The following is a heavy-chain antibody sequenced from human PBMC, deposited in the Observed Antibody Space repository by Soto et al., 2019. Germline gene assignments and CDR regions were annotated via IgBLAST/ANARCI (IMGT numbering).Heavy chain of an antibody. J-gene: IGHJ3*02. D-gene: IGHD3-22*01. CDR3: ASLIGVDGNSSPDDAFDI. V-gene: IGHV1-69*13. CDR1: GGTFSSYA. CDR2: IIPIFGTA. Sequence: SVKVSCKASGGTFSSYAISWVRQAPGQGLEWMGGIIPIFGTANYAQKFQGRVTITADESTSTAYMELSSLRSEDTAVYYCASLIGVDGNSSPDDAFDIWGQGTMVTVSS.